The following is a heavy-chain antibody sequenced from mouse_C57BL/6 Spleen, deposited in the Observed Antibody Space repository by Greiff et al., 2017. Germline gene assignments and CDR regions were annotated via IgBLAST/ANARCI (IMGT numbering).Heavy chain of an antibody. J-gene: IGHJ2*01. CDR3: ARTDGYPTFFDY. CDR1: GYTFTSYW. V-gene: IGHV1-55*01. D-gene: IGHD2-3*01. Sequence: QVQLQQPGAELVKPGASVKMSCKASGYTFTSYWITWVKQRPGQGLEWIGDIYPGSGSTNYNEKFKSKATLTVDTSSSTAYMQLSSLTSEDSAVYYCARTDGYPTFFDYWGQGTTLTVSS. CDR2: IYPGSGST.